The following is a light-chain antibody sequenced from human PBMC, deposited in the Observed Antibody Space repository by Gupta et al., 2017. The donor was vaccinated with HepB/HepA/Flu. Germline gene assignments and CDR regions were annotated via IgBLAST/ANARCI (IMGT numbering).Light chain of an antibody. CDR1: QSVSSNY. CDR3: QQYERSLIT. V-gene: IGKV3-20*01. J-gene: IGKJ5*01. Sequence: DIVLTQSPGTLSLSPGERATLSCRASQSVSSNYLAWYQQKPGQTPRLLIYGASSRATGIPDRVSGSGSGTDFTLTVSRLEPEDFAVYYGQQYERSLITCGQGTRLEIK. CDR2: GAS.